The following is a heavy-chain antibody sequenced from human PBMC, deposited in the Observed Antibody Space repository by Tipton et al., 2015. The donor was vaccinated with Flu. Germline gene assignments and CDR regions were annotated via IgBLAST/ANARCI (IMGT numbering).Heavy chain of an antibody. D-gene: IGHD4-11*01. J-gene: IGHJ5*02. CDR1: GDSMRRDYF. CDR2: IHYSGSP. CDR3: ARRDYSNYVSEPKNCFDP. Sequence: TLSLTCTVSGDSMRRDYFWGWIRQAPGKGLEWIGNIHYSGSPHYNSSLKSRVTITVETSKNQFSLRLNSVTAADTAVYYCARRDYSNYVSEPKNCFDPWGQCTLVTVSS. V-gene: IGHV4-38-2*02.